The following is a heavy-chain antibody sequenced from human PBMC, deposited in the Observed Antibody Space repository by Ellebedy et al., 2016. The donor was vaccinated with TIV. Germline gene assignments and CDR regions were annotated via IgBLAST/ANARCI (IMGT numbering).Heavy chain of an antibody. V-gene: IGHV3-74*03. Sequence: PGGSLRLSCAASGFSFSSYWMHWVRQAPGKGLVWVSRIYSDGSSAKYADSVKGRFTISKDNAKNTLYLQMDSLGAEDTAVYYCAIVPCSRFSCFRADFDYWGQGTLVTVSS. J-gene: IGHJ4*02. CDR1: GFSFSSYW. CDR2: IYSDGSSA. CDR3: AIVPCSRFSCFRADFDY. D-gene: IGHD2-2*01.